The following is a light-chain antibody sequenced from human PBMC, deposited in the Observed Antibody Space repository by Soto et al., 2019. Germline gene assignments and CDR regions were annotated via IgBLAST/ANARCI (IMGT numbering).Light chain of an antibody. Sequence: QSALPQPPSGTGSPGQSVTMSCSGTSSDVGGYDYVSWYQQHPGKAPKLMIYEVSKRPSGVPDRFFGSKSGNTASLTVSGLQAEDEADYYCSSYAGSSNFVVFGGGTQLTVL. V-gene: IGLV2-8*01. CDR2: EVS. CDR3: SSYAGSSNFVV. CDR1: SSDVGGYDY. J-gene: IGLJ2*01.